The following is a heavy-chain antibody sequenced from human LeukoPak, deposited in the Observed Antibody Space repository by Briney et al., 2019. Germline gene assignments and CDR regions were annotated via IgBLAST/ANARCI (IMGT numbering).Heavy chain of an antibody. CDR3: ARADYYDSSGSPAD. J-gene: IGHJ4*02. Sequence: GGSLRLSCAASGFTFDDYGMSWVRQAPGKGLEWVSGINWNGGSTGYADSVEGRFTISRDNAKNSLYLQMNGLRAEDTALYYCARADYYDSSGSPADWGQGTLVTVSS. D-gene: IGHD3-22*01. CDR1: GFTFDDYG. V-gene: IGHV3-20*04. CDR2: INWNGGST.